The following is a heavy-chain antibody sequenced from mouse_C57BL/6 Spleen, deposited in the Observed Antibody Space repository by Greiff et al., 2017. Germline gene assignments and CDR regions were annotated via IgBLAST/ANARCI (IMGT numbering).Heavy chain of an antibody. J-gene: IGHJ3*01. Sequence: QVQLQQPGTELVKPGASVKLSCKASGYTFTSYWMHWVKQRPGQGLEWIGNINPSNGGTNYNEKFKSKATLTVDKSSSTAYMQLSSCTSHDSSVYYGARGLIYYDYDGWFAYWGQGTLVTVSA. V-gene: IGHV1-53*01. D-gene: IGHD2-4*01. CDR3: ARGLIYYDYDGWFAY. CDR2: INPSNGGT. CDR1: GYTFTSYW.